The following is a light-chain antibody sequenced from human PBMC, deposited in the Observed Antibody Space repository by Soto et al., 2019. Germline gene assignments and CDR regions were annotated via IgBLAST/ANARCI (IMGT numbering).Light chain of an antibody. CDR1: QSVNDF. CDR2: DAS. J-gene: IGKJ1*01. V-gene: IGKV3-11*01. CDR3: QQRYMWRT. Sequence: EIVLTQSPATLSLYPGERATLSCRASQSVNDFLAWYQQRPGQAPRLLIYDASKRATGIPARFSGSGFGTDYTLTISRLEPEDFAAYYCQQRYMWRTFGQGTKVDIK.